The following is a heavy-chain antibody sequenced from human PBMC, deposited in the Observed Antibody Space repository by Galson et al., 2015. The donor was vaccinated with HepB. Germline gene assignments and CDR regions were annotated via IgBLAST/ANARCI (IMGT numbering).Heavy chain of an antibody. D-gene: IGHD3-22*01. CDR3: ARGFNYYDSTLTY. J-gene: IGHJ4*02. CDR2: ISSSSSTI. Sequence: SLRLSCAASGFTFSSYSMNWVRQAPGKGLEWVSYISSSSSTIYYADSVKGRFTISRDNAKNSLYLQMNSLRAEDTAVYYCARGFNYYDSTLTYWGQGTLVTVSS. V-gene: IGHV3-48*01. CDR1: GFTFSSYS.